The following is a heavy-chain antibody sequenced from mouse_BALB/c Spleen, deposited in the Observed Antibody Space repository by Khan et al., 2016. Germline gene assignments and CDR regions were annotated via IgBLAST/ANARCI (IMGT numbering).Heavy chain of an antibody. D-gene: IGHD2-1*01. Sequence: QVQLKQSGAELAKPGASVKMSCKASGYTFTSYWMHWVKQRPGQGLEWIGYINPSTGYTEYNQKFKDKATLTADKSSSTAYMQLSSLTSEDSAVYYCAPYGNYYFDYWGQGTTLTVSS. CDR1: GYTFTSYW. CDR2: INPSTGYT. V-gene: IGHV1-7*01. CDR3: APYGNYYFDY. J-gene: IGHJ2*01.